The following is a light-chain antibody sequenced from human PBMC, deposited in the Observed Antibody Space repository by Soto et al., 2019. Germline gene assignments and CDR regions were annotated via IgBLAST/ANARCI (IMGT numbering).Light chain of an antibody. V-gene: IGKV2-30*02. CDR1: RSLVHSDGNIY. Sequence: DVVLTQSPLSLSVTLGQPASISCGSSRSLVHSDGNIYLIWFQQRPGQSPRRLIYQVSNRDSGDPDRFSGSVSVTDFTLKISRVEAEDVGVYYCLQATHWPHTFGQWTKVDIK. CDR3: LQATHWPHT. CDR2: QVS. J-gene: IGKJ2*01.